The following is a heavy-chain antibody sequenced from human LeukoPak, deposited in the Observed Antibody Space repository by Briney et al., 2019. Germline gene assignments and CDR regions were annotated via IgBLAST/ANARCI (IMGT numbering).Heavy chain of an antibody. D-gene: IGHD1-26*01. Sequence: GRSLRLSCAASGFTFSRYGMHWVRQAPGKGLEWVAVISYDGRNKYYEDSVKGRFTISRDNSKNTLYRQMNSLRAEDTAVYYCARGSGSSVYWGQGTLVTVSS. CDR3: ARGSGSSVY. CDR2: ISYDGRNK. V-gene: IGHV3-30*03. CDR1: GFTFSRYG. J-gene: IGHJ4*02.